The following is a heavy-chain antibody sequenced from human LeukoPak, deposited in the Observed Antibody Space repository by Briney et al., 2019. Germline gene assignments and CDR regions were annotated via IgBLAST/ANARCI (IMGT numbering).Heavy chain of an antibody. D-gene: IGHD4-17*01. CDR1: GGTFSSYA. CDR3: ARDAVDDYGDGDAFDI. CDR2: IIPILGIA. Sequence: SVKVSCKASGGTFSSYAISWVRQAPGQGLEWMERIIPILGIANYAQKFQGRVTITADKSTSTAYMELSSLRSEDTAVYYCARDAVDDYGDGDAFDIWGQGTMVTVSS. V-gene: IGHV1-69*04. J-gene: IGHJ3*02.